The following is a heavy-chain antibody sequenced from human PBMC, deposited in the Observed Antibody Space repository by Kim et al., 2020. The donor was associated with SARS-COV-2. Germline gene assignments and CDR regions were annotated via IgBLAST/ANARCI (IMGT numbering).Heavy chain of an antibody. V-gene: IGHV3-30*18. J-gene: IGHJ6*01. CDR3: AKDGAYDSSGYYYYYYG. CDR1: GFTFSSYG. D-gene: IGHD3-22*01. CDR2: ISYDGSNK. Sequence: GGSLRLSCAASGFTFSSYGMHWVRQAPGKGLEWVAVISYDGSNKYYADSVKGRFTISRDNSKNTLYLQMNSLRAEDTAVYYCAKDGAYDSSGYYYYYYG.